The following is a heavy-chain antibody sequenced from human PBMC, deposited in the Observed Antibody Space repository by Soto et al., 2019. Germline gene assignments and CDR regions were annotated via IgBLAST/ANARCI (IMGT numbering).Heavy chain of an antibody. CDR1: GFTFSSYA. J-gene: IGHJ5*02. CDR3: AKMMANYDYIWGSYPPWGSGWYFWFDP. CDR2: ISGSGGST. Sequence: GGSLRLSCAASGFTFSSYAMSWVRQAPGKGLEWVSAISGSGGSTYYADSVKGRFTISRDNSKNTLYLQMNSLRAEDTAVYYCAKMMANYDYIWGSYPPWGSGWYFWFDPWGQGTLVTVSS. V-gene: IGHV3-23*01. D-gene: IGHD3-16*02.